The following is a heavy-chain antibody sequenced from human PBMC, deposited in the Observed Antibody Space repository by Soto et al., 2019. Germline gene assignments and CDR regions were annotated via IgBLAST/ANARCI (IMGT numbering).Heavy chain of an antibody. D-gene: IGHD1-1*01. CDR2: INSDGSTT. J-gene: IGHJ4*02. CDR1: GFTFSSYW. Sequence: GSLRLSCAASGFTFSSYWMHWVRQAPGKGLVWVSRINSDGSTTSYADSGKGRLTISRDNAKNTLYLQMNSLRAEDMAVYYCARRGMSTTDYWGQGTLVTVSS. V-gene: IGHV3-74*01. CDR3: ARRGMSTTDY.